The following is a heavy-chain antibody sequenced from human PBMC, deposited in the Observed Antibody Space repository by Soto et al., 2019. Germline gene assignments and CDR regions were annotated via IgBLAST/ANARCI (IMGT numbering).Heavy chain of an antibody. CDR2: IYYSGST. V-gene: IGHV4-31*03. CDR1: GGSISSGGYY. Sequence: QVQLQESGPGLVKPSQTLSLTCTVSGGSISSGGYYWSWIRQHPGKGLEWIGYIYYSGSTYYNPSLKSRVTISGDTSKNQFSLKLSAVTAADTAVYYCARDSDPYYYGSGSYIYWGQGTLVTVSS. CDR3: ARDSDPYYYGSGSYIY. D-gene: IGHD3-10*01. J-gene: IGHJ4*02.